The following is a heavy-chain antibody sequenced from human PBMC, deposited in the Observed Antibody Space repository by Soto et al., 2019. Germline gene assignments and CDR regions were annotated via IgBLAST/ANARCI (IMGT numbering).Heavy chain of an antibody. D-gene: IGHD3-10*01. CDR1: GGSFSGYY. Sequence: QVQLQQWGAGLLKPSETLSLTCAVYGGSFSGYYWSWIRQPPGKGLEWIGEINHSGSTNYNPSLKSRVTISVDPSKNQFSRKLSSVTAADTAVYYCARGSKILWFGELSPAEYFQHWGQGTLVTVSS. CDR2: INHSGST. V-gene: IGHV4-34*01. J-gene: IGHJ1*01. CDR3: ARGSKILWFGELSPAEYFQH.